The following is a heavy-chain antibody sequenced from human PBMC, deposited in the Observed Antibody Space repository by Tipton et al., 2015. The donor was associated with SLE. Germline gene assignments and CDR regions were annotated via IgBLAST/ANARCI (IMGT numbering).Heavy chain of an antibody. CDR3: ARDALLHYDSSGSGAFDI. J-gene: IGHJ3*02. Sequence: TLSLTCTVSGGSISSSSYYWSWIRQPPGKGLEWIGYIYYSGSTYYNPSLKSRVTISVDTSKNQFSLKLSSVTAADTAVYYCARDALLHYDSSGSGAFDIWGQGTMVTVSS. CDR2: IYYSGST. D-gene: IGHD3-22*01. CDR1: GGSISSSSYY. V-gene: IGHV4-30-4*08.